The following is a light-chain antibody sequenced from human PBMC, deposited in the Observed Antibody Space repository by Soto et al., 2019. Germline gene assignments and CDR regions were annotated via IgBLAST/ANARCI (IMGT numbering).Light chain of an antibody. Sequence: DSQMSQSPSSLSASVGARVTITCRAAESISRHLNWYQQKPGRAPDLLIYAASTLQNGVPSRFTGSGSGTEFTLTITGLQLEDFATYYCQQDYSTLATFGQGTRLEIK. CDR3: QQDYSTLAT. CDR1: ESISRH. J-gene: IGKJ5*01. V-gene: IGKV1-39*01. CDR2: AAS.